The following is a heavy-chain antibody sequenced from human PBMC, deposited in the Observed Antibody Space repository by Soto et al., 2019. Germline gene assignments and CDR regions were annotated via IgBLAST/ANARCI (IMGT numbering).Heavy chain of an antibody. Sequence: QMQLVQSGPEVKKPGTSVKVSCKASGFTFTSSAVQWVRQARGQRLEWIGWIVVGSGNTNYAQKFQERVTITRDMSKSTASMELSSLRSEDTAVYYCAAESPLIVRRVVVIKGTYYYYGMDVWGQGTTVTVSS. CDR3: AAESPLIVRRVVVIKGTYYYYGMDV. V-gene: IGHV1-58*01. J-gene: IGHJ6*02. CDR1: GFTFTSSA. D-gene: IGHD3-22*01. CDR2: IVVGSGNT.